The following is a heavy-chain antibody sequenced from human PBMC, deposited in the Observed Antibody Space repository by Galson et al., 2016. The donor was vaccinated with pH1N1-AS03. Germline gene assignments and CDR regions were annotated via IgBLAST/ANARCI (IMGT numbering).Heavy chain of an antibody. D-gene: IGHD2-15*01. CDR3: ARAAPFDP. CDR1: GYTFTSYY. Sequence: SVKVSCKASGYTFTSYYMHWVRQAPGQGLEWMGIIIPSDGRTNYALKFQGRVTMTRDTSTSTVYMELWSLTYDDTAVYYCARAAPFDPWGQGTLVIVSS. J-gene: IGHJ5*02. CDR2: IIPSDGRT. V-gene: IGHV1-46*01.